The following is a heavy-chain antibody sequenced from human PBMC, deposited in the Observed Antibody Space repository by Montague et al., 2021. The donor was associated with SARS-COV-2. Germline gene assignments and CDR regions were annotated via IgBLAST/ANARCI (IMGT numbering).Heavy chain of an antibody. CDR1: GGSVNSGGYY. J-gene: IGHJ6*02. CDR2: IYYSGTT. Sequence: SETLSLTCTVSGGSVNSGGYYWSWIRQPPGKGLEWIGNIYYSGTTNYNPSLKSRVTISVDTSKNQFSLKLNSVTAADTAVYYCARALFLNQDVWGQGTTVIVSS. V-gene: IGHV4-61*08. CDR3: ARALFLNQDV.